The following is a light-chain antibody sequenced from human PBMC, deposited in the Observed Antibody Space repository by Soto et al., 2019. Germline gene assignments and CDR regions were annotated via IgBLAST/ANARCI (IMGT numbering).Light chain of an antibody. CDR3: SSYAGGTSLV. CDR2: EVS. V-gene: IGLV2-8*01. J-gene: IGLJ2*01. CDR1: SSDVGTYKY. Sequence: QSVLTQPPSASGSPGQSVTISCTGTSSDVGTYKYVSWYQQHPGKAPKLMIYEVSKRPSGVPDRFSGSKSGNTASLTVSGLQAEDEADYYCSSYAGGTSLVFGGGTKLTVL.